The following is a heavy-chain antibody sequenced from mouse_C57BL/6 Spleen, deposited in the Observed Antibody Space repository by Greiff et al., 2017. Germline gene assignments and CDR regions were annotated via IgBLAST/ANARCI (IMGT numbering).Heavy chain of an antibody. V-gene: IGHV1-22*01. J-gene: IGHJ1*03. CDR3: ARRSYYGSSFYWYFDV. CDR2: INPNNGGT. D-gene: IGHD1-1*01. CDR1: GYTFTDYN. Sequence: VQLKESGPELVKPGASVKMSCKASGYTFTDYNMHWVKQSHGKSLEWIGYINPNNGGTSYNQKFKGKATLTVNKSSSTAYMELRSLTSEDSAVYYCARRSYYGSSFYWYFDVWGTGTTVTVSS.